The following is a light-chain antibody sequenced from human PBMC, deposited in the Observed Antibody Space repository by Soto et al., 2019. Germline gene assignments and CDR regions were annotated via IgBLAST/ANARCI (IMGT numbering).Light chain of an antibody. CDR3: QQSYSTPRT. J-gene: IGKJ1*01. CDR1: QGISTF. V-gene: IGKV1-39*01. Sequence: IQMTQSPSSLSASVGDRATISVRASQGISTFLSWYQQKPGKAPNLLIYTASSLQSGVPSRFSGSGSGTDFTLTISSLQPEDFATYYCQQSYSTPRTFGQGTTVDIK. CDR2: TAS.